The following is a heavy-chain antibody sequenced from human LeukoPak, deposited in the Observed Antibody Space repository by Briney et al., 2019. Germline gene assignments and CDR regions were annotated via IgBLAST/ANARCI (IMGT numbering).Heavy chain of an antibody. CDR1: GXSFSGYY. J-gene: IGHJ6*02. CDR3: ARGERPGYCSSTSCSDYYYYAMDV. D-gene: IGHD2-2*01. V-gene: IGHV4-34*01. Sequence: SETLSLTCAVYGXSFSGYYWSWIPQPPGKGLEWIGEINHSGNTNYNPSLRSRVTISVDTSKNQFSLNLSSVTAADTAVYYCARGERPGYCSSTSCSDYYYYAMDVWGQGTTVTVSS. CDR2: INHSGNT.